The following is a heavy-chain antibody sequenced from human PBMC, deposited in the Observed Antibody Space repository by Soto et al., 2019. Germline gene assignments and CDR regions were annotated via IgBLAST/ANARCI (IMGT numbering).Heavy chain of an antibody. J-gene: IGHJ4*02. CDR1: GGSISSYY. CDR2: IYYSGST. D-gene: IGHD3-10*01. Sequence: SETLSLTCTVSGGSISSYYWSWIRQPPGKGLEWIGYIYYSGSTNYNPSLKSRVTISVDASKNQFSLKLSSVTAADTAVYYCARGRVRGINYFDYWGQGTLVTVSS. V-gene: IGHV4-59*01. CDR3: ARGRVRGINYFDY.